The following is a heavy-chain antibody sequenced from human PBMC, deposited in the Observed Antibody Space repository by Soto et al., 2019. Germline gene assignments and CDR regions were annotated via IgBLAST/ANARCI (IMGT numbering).Heavy chain of an antibody. D-gene: IGHD6-6*01. CDR2: IYYSGST. V-gene: IGHV4-59*08. Sequence: SETLSLTCTVSGGSISSYYWSWIRQPPGKGLEWIGYIYYSGSTNYNPSLKSRVTISVDTSKNQFSLKLSSVTAADTAVYYCARYAPSSSPTVGSYFDYWGQGTLVTVSS. J-gene: IGHJ4*02. CDR3: ARYAPSSSPTVGSYFDY. CDR1: GGSISSYY.